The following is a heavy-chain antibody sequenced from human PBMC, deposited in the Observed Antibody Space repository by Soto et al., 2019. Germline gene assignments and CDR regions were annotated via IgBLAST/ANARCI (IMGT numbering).Heavy chain of an antibody. V-gene: IGHV4-59*11. J-gene: IGHJ4*02. CDR2: IFYSGST. D-gene: IGHD6-19*01. Sequence: SETLSLTCTVSGGSISGHYWIWIRQSPGKGLEWIGYIFYSGSTNYNPSLTSRVTLSADTSKNQFSLRLSSVTAADTAVYYCARVGSSGWSPDYWGQGTLVTVS. CDR3: ARVGSSGWSPDY. CDR1: GGSISGHY.